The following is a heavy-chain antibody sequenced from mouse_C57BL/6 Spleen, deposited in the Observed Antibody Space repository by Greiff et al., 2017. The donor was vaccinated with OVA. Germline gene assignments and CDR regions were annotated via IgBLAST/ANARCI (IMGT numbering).Heavy chain of an antibody. D-gene: IGHD1-1*01. J-gene: IGHJ1*03. CDR1: GYTFTSYW. V-gene: IGHV1-72*01. CDR3: ARGEASTVVPWYFDV. Sequence: QVQLQQSGAELVKPGASVKLSCKASGYTFTSYWMHWVKQRPGRGLEWIGRIDPNSGGTKYNEKFKSKATLTVDKPSSTAYMQLSSLTSEDSAVYYCARGEASTVVPWYFDVWGTGTTVTVSS. CDR2: IDPNSGGT.